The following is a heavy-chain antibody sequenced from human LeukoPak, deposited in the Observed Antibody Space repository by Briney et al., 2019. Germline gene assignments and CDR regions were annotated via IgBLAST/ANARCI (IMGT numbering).Heavy chain of an antibody. J-gene: IGHJ5*02. CDR3: ARSYGIAAAGGWFDP. V-gene: IGHV1-69*04. D-gene: IGHD6-13*01. Sequence: GASVKVSCKASGYTFTSYDINWVRQAPGQGLEWMGRVIPILGIANYAQKFQGRVTITADKSTSTAYMELSSLRSEDTAVYYCARSYGIAAAGGWFDPWGQGTLVTVSS. CDR2: VIPILGIA. CDR1: GYTFTSYD.